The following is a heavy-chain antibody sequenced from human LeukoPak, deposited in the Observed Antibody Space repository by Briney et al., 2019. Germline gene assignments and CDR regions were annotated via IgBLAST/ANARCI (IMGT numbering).Heavy chain of an antibody. CDR1: GGTFSSYA. D-gene: IGHD2-21*02. CDR3: ARTANYYYYYMDV. CDR2: IIPIFGTA. Sequence: GASVKVSCKASGGTFSSYAISWVRQAPGRGLEWMGGIIPIFGTANYAQKFQGRVTITADESTSTAYMELSSLRSEDTAVYYCARTANYYYYYMDVWGKGTTVTVSS. V-gene: IGHV1-69*13. J-gene: IGHJ6*03.